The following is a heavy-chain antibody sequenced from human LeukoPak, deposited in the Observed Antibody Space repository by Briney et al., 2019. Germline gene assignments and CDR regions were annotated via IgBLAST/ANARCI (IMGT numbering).Heavy chain of an antibody. D-gene: IGHD6-19*01. J-gene: IGHJ4*02. CDR3: ARFGSSGGVGY. V-gene: IGHV4-38-2*02. CDR1: GYSISSGYY. CDR2: IYHSGST. Sequence: SETLSLTCTVSGYSISSGYYWGWIRQPPGKGLEWIGSIYHSGSTYYNPSLKSRVTISVDTSKNQFSLKLRSLTAADTAVYYCARFGSSGGVGYWGQGTLVTVCS.